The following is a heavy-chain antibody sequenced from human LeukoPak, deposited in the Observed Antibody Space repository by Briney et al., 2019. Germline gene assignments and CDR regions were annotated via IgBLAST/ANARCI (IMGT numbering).Heavy chain of an antibody. CDR1: GFTFSSYS. Sequence: PGGSLRLSCAASGFTFSSYSMNWVRQAPGKGLEWVSSISSSSSYIYYADSVKGRFTISRDNAKNSLYLQMNSLRAEDTAVYYCARDGDPYSSGWYALGHFDYWGQGTLVTVSS. V-gene: IGHV3-21*01. CDR3: ARDGDPYSSGWYALGHFDY. J-gene: IGHJ4*02. D-gene: IGHD6-19*01. CDR2: ISSSSSYI.